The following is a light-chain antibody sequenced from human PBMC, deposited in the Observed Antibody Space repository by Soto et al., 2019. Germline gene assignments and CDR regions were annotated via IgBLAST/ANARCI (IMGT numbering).Light chain of an antibody. V-gene: IGKV3-15*01. Sequence: ERVMTQSQVTLSVAPGESVTLSCRASQSVGTNLAWYQQKPGQAPSLLIYGVSTRATGIPTRFSGSGSGRQFTLTISSLQSEDFAVYYCQQYNNWPQTFGQGTKVDIK. J-gene: IGKJ1*01. CDR3: QQYNNWPQT. CDR1: QSVGTN. CDR2: GVS.